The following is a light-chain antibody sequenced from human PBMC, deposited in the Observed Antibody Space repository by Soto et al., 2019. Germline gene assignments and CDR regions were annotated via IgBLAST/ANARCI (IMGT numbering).Light chain of an antibody. CDR2: TAS. J-gene: IGKJ1*01. CDR1: QSIRSY. V-gene: IGKV1-39*01. CDR3: QQSYSSPQT. Sequence: DIQMTQSPSSLSASVGDRVTITCRSSQSIRSYLNWYQQKLGRAPKHLIYTASNLQTGVPSRFSGSGSGTHFTLTISSLQPEDFATYYCQQSYSSPQTFGQGTKVEIK.